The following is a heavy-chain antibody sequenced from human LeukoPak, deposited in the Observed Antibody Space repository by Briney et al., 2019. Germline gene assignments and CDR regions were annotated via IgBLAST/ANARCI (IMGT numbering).Heavy chain of an antibody. CDR3: ARAERRRGVNYGFAYYFDY. CDR1: GGSISSYY. V-gene: IGHV4-4*07. CDR2: IYTSGST. D-gene: IGHD1-1*01. J-gene: IGHJ4*02. Sequence: SETLSLTCTVSGGSISSYYGSWIRQPAGKGLEWIGRIYTSGSTNYNPSLKSRVTMSVDTSKNQFSLKLSSVTAADTAVYYCARAERRRGVNYGFAYYFDYWGQGTLVTVSS.